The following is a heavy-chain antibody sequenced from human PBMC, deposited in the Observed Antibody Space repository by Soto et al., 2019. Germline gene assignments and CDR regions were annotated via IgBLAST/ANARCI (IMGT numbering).Heavy chain of an antibody. J-gene: IGHJ3*01. CDR3: ARVAPHYYDSSGYYPG. CDR2: IIPIFGTA. V-gene: IGHV1-69*01. CDR1: GGTFSSYA. Sequence: QVQLVQSGAEVKKPGSSVKVSCKASGGTFSSYAISWVRQAPGQGLEWMGGIIPIFGTANYAQKFQGRVTNTADESTSTAYRELSSLRSEDTAMYYCARVAPHYYDSSGYYPGWGQGTMVTVSS. D-gene: IGHD3-22*01.